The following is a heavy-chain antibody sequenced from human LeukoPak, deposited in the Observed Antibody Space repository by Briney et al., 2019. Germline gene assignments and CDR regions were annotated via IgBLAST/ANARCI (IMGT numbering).Heavy chain of an antibody. CDR2: IYSGGTT. D-gene: IGHD4-17*01. Sequence: GGSLRLSCAASGITVSSSYMSWVRQPPGKGLEWVSIIYSGGTTYYADSVQGRFTISRDNSKNTVYLQMNSLRVEDTAVYYCARDPRTTGKSNYGMDVWGQGTTVTVSS. CDR1: GITVSSSY. V-gene: IGHV3-53*01. CDR3: ARDPRTTGKSNYGMDV. J-gene: IGHJ6*02.